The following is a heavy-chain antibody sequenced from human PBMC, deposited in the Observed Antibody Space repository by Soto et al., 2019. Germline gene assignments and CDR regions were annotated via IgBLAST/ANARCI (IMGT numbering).Heavy chain of an antibody. Sequence: PGGSLRLSCAASGFTFSSYGMHWVRQAPGKGLEWVAVISYDGSNKYYADSVKGRFTISRDNSKNTLYLQMNSLRAEDTAVYYCAKSDKGSYGMDVWGQGTTVTSP. J-gene: IGHJ6*02. CDR3: AKSDKGSYGMDV. CDR2: ISYDGSNK. V-gene: IGHV3-30*18. CDR1: GFTFSSYG. D-gene: IGHD2-15*01.